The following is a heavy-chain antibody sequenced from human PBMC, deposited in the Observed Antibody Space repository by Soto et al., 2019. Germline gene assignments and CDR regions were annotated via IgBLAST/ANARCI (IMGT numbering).Heavy chain of an antibody. D-gene: IGHD1-1*01. J-gene: IGHJ5*02. CDR1: GFTFDDYA. CDR3: AKDPWNNWSGLFDP. V-gene: IGHV3-23*01. CDR2: ISSSGSDT. Sequence: GGSLRLSCVTSGFTFDDYAITWLRQAPGKGLEWVCSISSSGSDTRCAGSVKGRFTISRDSSQSTVYLQMNSLRDEDTAVYYCAKDPWNNWSGLFDPWGQGTLVTVYS.